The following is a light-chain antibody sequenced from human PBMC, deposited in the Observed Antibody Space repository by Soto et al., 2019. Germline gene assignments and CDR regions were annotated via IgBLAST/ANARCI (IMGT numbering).Light chain of an antibody. CDR3: QQSGASPYT. J-gene: IGKJ2*01. CDR2: GAS. CDR1: QSVNNNY. V-gene: IGKV3-20*01. Sequence: PGESATLSCRASQSVNNNYLAWYLQKPGQAPRLLIYGASSRATDIPDRFSASGSGTDFTLSISRLEPEDFAVFYCQQSGASPYTFGQGTKLEMK.